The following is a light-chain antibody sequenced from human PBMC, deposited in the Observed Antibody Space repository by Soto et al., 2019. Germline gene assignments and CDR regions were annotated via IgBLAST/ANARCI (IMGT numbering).Light chain of an antibody. CDR1: HSDVGAYNF. CDR3: SSYTSSSTRV. CDR2: EVS. Sequence: QSALTQPASVSGSPGQSITISCTGTHSDVGAYNFVSWYQQHPDKAPKLMIYEVSNRPSGVSNRFSGSKSVNTATLTISGLQAEDEADYYCSSYTSSSTRVFGTGTKVTVL. J-gene: IGLJ1*01. V-gene: IGLV2-14*01.